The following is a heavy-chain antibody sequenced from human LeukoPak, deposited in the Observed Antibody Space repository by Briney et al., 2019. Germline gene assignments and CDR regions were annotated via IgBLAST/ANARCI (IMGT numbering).Heavy chain of an antibody. D-gene: IGHD3-10*01. CDR2: IYATDLT. V-gene: IGHV4-4*07. Sequence: PSETLSLTCTVSGRSIRSVYWNWIRQSPGKGLEWIGRIYATDLTKYHPYLKSRVTLSVDMSKNELSLTLKSVTAADTAVYYCARGFGSGTSPIDLWGQGALVTVSS. CDR3: ARGFGSGTSPIDL. CDR1: GRSIRSVY. J-gene: IGHJ5*02.